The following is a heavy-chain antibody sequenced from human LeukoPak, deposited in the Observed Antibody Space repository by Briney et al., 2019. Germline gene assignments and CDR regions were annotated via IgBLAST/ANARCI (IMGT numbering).Heavy chain of an antibody. J-gene: IGHJ4*02. CDR1: GYTFTGYY. V-gene: IGHV1-2*02. D-gene: IGHD5-12*01. Sequence: ASVKVSCKASGYTFTGYYMHWVRQAPGQGLEWMGWINPNSGGTNYAQKFQGRVTMTRDTSISTAYMELSRLRSDDTAVYYCAKDLVDIVATTSPPSDYWGQGTLVTVSS. CDR2: INPNSGGT. CDR3: AKDLVDIVATTSPPSDY.